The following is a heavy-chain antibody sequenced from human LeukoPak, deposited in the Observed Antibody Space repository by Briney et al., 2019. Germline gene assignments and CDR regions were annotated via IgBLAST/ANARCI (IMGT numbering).Heavy chain of an antibody. Sequence: GGALRLSCSASGFTFRKYSMHWVRQGPGKGLENVSAISSKGHTYYADSVKGRFTISRDNSKSTLYLQMSSLRPQDTAVYYCVKDNREEDWFDPWGQGTLVTVSS. CDR2: ISSKGHT. V-gene: IGHV3-64D*09. D-gene: IGHD2/OR15-2a*01. CDR3: VKDNREEDWFDP. J-gene: IGHJ5*02. CDR1: GFTFRKYS.